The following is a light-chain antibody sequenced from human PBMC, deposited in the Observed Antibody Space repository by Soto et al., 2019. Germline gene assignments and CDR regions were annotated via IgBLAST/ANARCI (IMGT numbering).Light chain of an antibody. V-gene: IGKV3-20*01. CDR3: QQYGSSTPLS. CDR1: QSVSSSY. J-gene: IGKJ4*01. Sequence: IGLTRSPGTLSLSPGDRATLSCRSIQSVSSSYLAWYQQKPGQAPRLLIYGASSRATGIPDRFSGSGSGTDFTITISRLEPEDFAVYYCQQYGSSTPLSFGGGTKVDIK. CDR2: GAS.